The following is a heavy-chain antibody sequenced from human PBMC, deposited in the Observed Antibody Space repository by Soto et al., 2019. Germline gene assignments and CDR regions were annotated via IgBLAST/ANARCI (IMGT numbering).Heavy chain of an antibody. CDR1: GGTFSSYA. J-gene: IGHJ4*02. V-gene: IGHV1-69*06. Sequence: QVQLVQSGAEVKKPGSSVKVSCKASGGTFSSYAISWVRQAPGQGLEWMGGIIPIFGTANYVQKCQGRVTITADKSTGTAFMERSSLRSEDTAVYYCARAQGVRYSSGWYGGEYYFDYWGQGTMVTVSS. CDR3: ARAQGVRYSSGWYGGEYYFDY. CDR2: IIPIFGTA. D-gene: IGHD6-19*01.